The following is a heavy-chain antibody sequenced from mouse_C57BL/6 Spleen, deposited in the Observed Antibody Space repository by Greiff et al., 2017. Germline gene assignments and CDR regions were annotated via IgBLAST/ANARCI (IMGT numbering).Heavy chain of an antibody. Sequence: EVKLMESGGGLVKPGGSLKLSCAASGFTFSSYAMSWVRQTPEKRLEWVATISDGGSYTYYPDNVKGRFTISRDNAKNNLYLQMSHLKSEDTAMYYCAREDDYGSSYGYWGQGTTLTVSS. CDR3: AREDDYGSSYGY. V-gene: IGHV5-4*01. CDR2: ISDGGSYT. CDR1: GFTFSSYA. D-gene: IGHD1-1*01. J-gene: IGHJ2*01.